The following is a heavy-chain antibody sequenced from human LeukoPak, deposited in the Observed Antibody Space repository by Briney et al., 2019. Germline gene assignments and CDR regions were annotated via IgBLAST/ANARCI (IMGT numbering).Heavy chain of an antibody. CDR1: GFTFNTYS. D-gene: IGHD3-9*01. CDR2: ISDNSNYI. J-gene: IGHJ4*02. CDR3: TKYRSGNFDYYPDLDS. V-gene: IGHV3-21*01. Sequence: GGSLRLSCAASGFTFNTYSMNWVRQAPGKGLEWVSSISDNSNYIYYSDSVEGRFTISRDNSKNTLYLQMNSLRTEDTAIYYCTKYRSGNFDYYPDLDSWGQGILVTVSS.